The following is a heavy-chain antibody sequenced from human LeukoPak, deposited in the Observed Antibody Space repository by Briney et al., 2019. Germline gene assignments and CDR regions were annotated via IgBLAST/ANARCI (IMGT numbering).Heavy chain of an antibody. CDR3: ARSRVRGVIIVDY. V-gene: IGHV1-2*02. D-gene: IGHD3-10*01. CDR2: INPNSGGT. CDR1: GYTFTSYY. J-gene: IGHJ4*02. Sequence: GASVKDSCKASGYTFTSYYMHWVRQAPGQGLEWMGWINPNSGGTNYAQKFQGRVTMTRDTSISTAYMELSMLSANHTAVYYCARSRVRGVIIVDYWGQGTLVTVSS.